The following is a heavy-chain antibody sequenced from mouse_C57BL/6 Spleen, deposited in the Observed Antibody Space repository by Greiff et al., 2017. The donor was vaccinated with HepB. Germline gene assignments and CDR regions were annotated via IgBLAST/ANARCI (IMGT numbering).Heavy chain of an antibody. J-gene: IGHJ2*01. D-gene: IGHD1-1*01. Sequence: VNLVESGAELVMPGASVKLSCKASGYTFTSYWMHWVKQRPGQGLEWIGEIDPSDSYTNYNQKFKGKSTLTVDKSSSTAYMQLSSLTSEDSAVYYCARGYGSSPDYWGQGTTLTVSS. CDR1: GYTFTSYW. CDR2: IDPSDSYT. V-gene: IGHV1-69*01. CDR3: ARGYGSSPDY.